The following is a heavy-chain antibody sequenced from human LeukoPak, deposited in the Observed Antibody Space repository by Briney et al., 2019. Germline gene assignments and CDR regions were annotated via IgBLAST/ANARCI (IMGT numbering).Heavy chain of an antibody. J-gene: IGHJ4*02. D-gene: IGHD5-12*01. CDR1: GFTFSSYA. V-gene: IGHV3-23*01. CDR2: ISGSGGST. CDR3: AKDDSGIRFDY. Sequence: TGGSLRLPCAASGFTFSSYAMSGVRQAPGKGLEWVSAISGSGGSTYYADSVKGRFTISRDNSKNTLYLQMNSLGAEDTAVYYCAKDDSGIRFDYWGQGTLVTVSS.